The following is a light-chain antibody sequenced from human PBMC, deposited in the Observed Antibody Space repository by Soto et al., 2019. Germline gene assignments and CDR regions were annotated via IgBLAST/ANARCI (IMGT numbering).Light chain of an antibody. CDR3: CSYAGSSNYV. V-gene: IGLV2-23*02. J-gene: IGLJ1*01. CDR2: EVN. CDR1: SSDVGSYNL. Sequence: QSVLTQPASVSGSPGQAITISCTGTSSDVGSYNLVSWYQQHPGKAPKLMIYEVNKRPSGVSNRFSGSKSGNTASLKLSGLQAEADADYYCCSYAGSSNYVLGTWTKVTVL.